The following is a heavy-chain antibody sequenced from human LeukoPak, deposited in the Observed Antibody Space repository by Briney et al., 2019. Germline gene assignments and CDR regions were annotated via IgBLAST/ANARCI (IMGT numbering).Heavy chain of an antibody. J-gene: IGHJ4*02. D-gene: IGHD3-3*01. V-gene: IGHV3-7*03. CDR3: ARDQYDAWSRRGNFDS. Sequence: GGSLRLSCVASGFTFGKYWMSWVRQAPGKGLEWVANIKLDGSEKNYVDSVKGRFTISRDNTKNSLYLQMNSLRVEDTAVFYCARDQYDAWSRRGNFDSWGQGTLVIVSS. CDR2: IKLDGSEK. CDR1: GFTFGKYW.